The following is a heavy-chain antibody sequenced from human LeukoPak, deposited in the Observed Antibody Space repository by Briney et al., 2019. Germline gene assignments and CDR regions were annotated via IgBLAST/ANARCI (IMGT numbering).Heavy chain of an antibody. Sequence: ASVKVSCKASGYTFTSYDINWVRQATGQGLEWMGWMNPNSGNTGYAQRFQGRVTMTRNTSISTAYMELSSLRSEDTAVYYCATRGPNITGTFSFLYYYYYGMDVWGQGTTVTASS. CDR1: GYTFTSYD. J-gene: IGHJ6*02. CDR2: MNPNSGNT. D-gene: IGHD1-7*01. V-gene: IGHV1-8*01. CDR3: ATRGPNITGTFSFLYYYYYGMDV.